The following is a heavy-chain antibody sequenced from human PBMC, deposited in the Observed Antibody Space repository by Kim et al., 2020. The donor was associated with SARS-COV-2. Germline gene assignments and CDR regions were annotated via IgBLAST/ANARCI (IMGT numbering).Heavy chain of an antibody. CDR3: ARCTAMVEFYYYGMDV. J-gene: IGHJ6*02. D-gene: IGHD5-18*01. CDR1: GFTVSSNY. CDR2: IYSGGST. V-gene: IGHV3-53*04. Sequence: GGSLRLSCAASGFTVSSNYMSWVRQAPGKGLEWVSVIYSGGSTYYADSVKGRFTISRHNSKNTLYLQMNSLRAEDTAVYYCARCTAMVEFYYYGMDVWGQGTTVTVSS.